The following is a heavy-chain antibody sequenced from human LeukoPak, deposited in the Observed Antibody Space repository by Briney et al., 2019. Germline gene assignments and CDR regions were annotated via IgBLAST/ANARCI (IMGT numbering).Heavy chain of an antibody. CDR2: IYSGGAT. Sequence: GGSLRLSCSASGFTLSSNYMSWVRQAPGKGLECVSMIYSGGATHYADSVKGRFTISRDNSKNTLYLQMNSLRAEDTAIYYCAAKWLLRRYWGQGTLVTVSS. V-gene: IGHV3-66*01. CDR3: AAKWLLRRY. J-gene: IGHJ4*02. CDR1: GFTLSSNY. D-gene: IGHD3-22*01.